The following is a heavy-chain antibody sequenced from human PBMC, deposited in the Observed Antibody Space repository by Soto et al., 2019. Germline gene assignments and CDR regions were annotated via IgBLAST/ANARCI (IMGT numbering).Heavy chain of an antibody. CDR2: IIPIFGTA. CDR1: GGTFSSYA. CDR3: ARRGSSSWGSGYGMDV. D-gene: IGHD6-6*01. J-gene: IGHJ6*02. Sequence: QVQLVQSGAEVKKPGSSVKVSCKASGGTFSSYAISWVRQAPGQGLEWMGGIIPIFGTANYAQKFQGRVTITADESTRTAYMELSSLRSEDTAVYYCARRGSSSWGSGYGMDVWGQGTTVTVSS. V-gene: IGHV1-69*01.